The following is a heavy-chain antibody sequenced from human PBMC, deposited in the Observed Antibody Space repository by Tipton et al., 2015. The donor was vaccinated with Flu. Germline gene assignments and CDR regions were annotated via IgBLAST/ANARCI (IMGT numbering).Heavy chain of an antibody. J-gene: IGHJ4*02. CDR3: ARTPSGGYTFDY. D-gene: IGHD5-12*01. Sequence: QLVQSVAEVKKPGASVKVSCKTSGYTFNSYGIAWARQAPGQGLEWMGWYNTYNGYTKYAQILQGRVTMTTDTSTSTVYMELRSLRSDDTAVYFCARTPSGGYTFDYWGQGTLVTVSS. CDR1: GYTFNSYG. CDR2: YNTYNGYT. V-gene: IGHV1-18*01.